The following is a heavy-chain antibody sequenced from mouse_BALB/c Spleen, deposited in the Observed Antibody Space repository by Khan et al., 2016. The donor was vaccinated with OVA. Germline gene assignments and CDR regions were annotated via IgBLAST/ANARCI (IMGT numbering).Heavy chain of an antibody. J-gene: IGHJ2*01. CDR2: ISYSGST. CDR3: ARTARIEY. D-gene: IGHD1-2*01. CDR1: GYSITSGYG. V-gene: IGHV3-2*02. Sequence: EVQLVESGPGLVKPSQSLSLTCTVTGYSITSGYGWNWIRQFPGNKLEWRGYISYSGSTNYNPSPKSRISITRDTSKNQFFLQLNSVTTEDTATXYCARTARIEYWGQGTTLTVSS.